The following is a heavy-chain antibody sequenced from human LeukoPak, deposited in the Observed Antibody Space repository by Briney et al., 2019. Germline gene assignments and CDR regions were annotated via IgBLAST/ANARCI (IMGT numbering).Heavy chain of an antibody. V-gene: IGHV3-21*01. J-gene: IGHJ6*03. CDR2: ISSSSSSYI. D-gene: IGHD6-13*01. Sequence: GGSLRLSCAASGFTFSSYSMNWVRQAPGKGLEWVSSISSSSSSYIYYADSVKGRFTISRDNAKNSLYLQMNSLRAEDTAVYYCASHPNAAAGLYYYYYMDVWGKGTTVTVSS. CDR3: ASHPNAAAGLYYYYYMDV. CDR1: GFTFSSYS.